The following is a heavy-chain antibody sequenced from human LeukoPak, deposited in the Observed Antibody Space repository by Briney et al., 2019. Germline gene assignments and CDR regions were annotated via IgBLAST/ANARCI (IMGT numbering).Heavy chain of an antibody. CDR1: GGSISSSSYY. J-gene: IGHJ4*02. D-gene: IGHD6-13*01. CDR3: ARYPGAAATFDY. V-gene: IGHV4-39*01. Sequence: SESLSLTCTVSGGSISSSSYYWGWIRLPPGKGLEWIGSIYYSGSTYYNPSLKSRVTISVDTSKNQFSLKLSSVTAADTAVYYCARYPGAAATFDYWGQGTLVTVSS. CDR2: IYYSGST.